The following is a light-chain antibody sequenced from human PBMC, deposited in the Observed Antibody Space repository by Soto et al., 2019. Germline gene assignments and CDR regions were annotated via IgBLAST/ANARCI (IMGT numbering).Light chain of an antibody. V-gene: IGKV1-12*01. Sequence: DIQMTQSPSFVSASVGDRVTITCRASLGISRWLAWYQQRPGKAPELLIYGASSLLSGVPSRFSGSGSGTDFTLTISSLQREDFATFYCQQANRFPLTGGQGTRLEIK. J-gene: IGKJ5*01. CDR2: GAS. CDR1: LGISRW. CDR3: QQANRFPLT.